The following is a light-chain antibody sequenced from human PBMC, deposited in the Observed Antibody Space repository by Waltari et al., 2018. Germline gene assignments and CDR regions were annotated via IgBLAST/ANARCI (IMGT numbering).Light chain of an antibody. CDR3: SSYTSSSTLGV. Sequence: SALTQPAAVSGSPGQSITIPCTGTSTDVGGYNYVSLYQQHPGKAPKRMIYDVTNRPSGVSDRFSGSKSGNTASLAISGLQAEDEADYYCSSYTSSSTLGVFGGGTKLTVL. CDR2: DVT. J-gene: IGLJ2*01. V-gene: IGLV2-14*03. CDR1: STDVGGYNY.